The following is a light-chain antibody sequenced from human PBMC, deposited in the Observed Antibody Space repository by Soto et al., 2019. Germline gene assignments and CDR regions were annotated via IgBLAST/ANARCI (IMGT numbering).Light chain of an antibody. Sequence: EIVMTQSPATLSVSPGERATLSCRASQSIRSNLAWYQQKPDQAPRLLIYGASTRATGIPARFSGSGSGTEFTLTISSLQSEDFAIYYCQQYNNWWTFGQGTKVDIK. CDR3: QQYNNWWT. J-gene: IGKJ1*01. CDR2: GAS. CDR1: QSIRSN. V-gene: IGKV3-15*01.